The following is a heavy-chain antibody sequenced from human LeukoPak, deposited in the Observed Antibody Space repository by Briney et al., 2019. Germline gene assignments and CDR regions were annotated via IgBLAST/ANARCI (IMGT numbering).Heavy chain of an antibody. CDR2: IRYDGSNK. J-gene: IGHJ4*02. Sequence: GGSLRLSCAASGFTFSSYGMHWVRQAPGKGLEWVAFIRYDGSNKYYADSVKGRFTISRDNSKNTLYLQMNSLRAEGTAVYYCAKDRGGRYSYDYYFDYWGQGTLVTVSS. CDR3: AKDRGGRYSYDYYFDY. D-gene: IGHD5-18*01. V-gene: IGHV3-30*02. CDR1: GFTFSSYG.